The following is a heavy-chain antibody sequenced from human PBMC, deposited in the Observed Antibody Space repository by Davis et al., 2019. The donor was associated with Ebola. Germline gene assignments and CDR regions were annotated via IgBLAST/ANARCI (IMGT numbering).Heavy chain of an antibody. V-gene: IGHV1-69*10. CDR1: GGTFSSYA. D-gene: IGHD1-26*01. J-gene: IGHJ3*02. Sequence: SVKVSCKASGGTFSSYAISWVRQAPGQGLEWMGGFIPILAIANYAQEFQGRVTITADESTSTAYMELSSLRSEDTALYYCARHSGSYSDDAFDIWGQGTMVIVSS. CDR2: FIPILAIA. CDR3: ARHSGSYSDDAFDI.